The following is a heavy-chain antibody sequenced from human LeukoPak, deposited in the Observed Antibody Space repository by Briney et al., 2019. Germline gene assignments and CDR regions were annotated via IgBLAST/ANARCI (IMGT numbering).Heavy chain of an antibody. V-gene: IGHV4-39*07. J-gene: IGHJ4*02. D-gene: IGHD1-26*01. CDR1: GGSISSSSHY. CDR3: ARAEEVGATPYYFDY. CDR2: IYYSGST. Sequence: SETLSLTCTVSGGSISSSSHYWGWIRQPPGKGLEWIGSIYYSGSTYYNPSLKSRVTISVDTSKNQFSLKLSSVTAADTAVYYCARAEEVGATPYYFDYWGQGTLVTVSS.